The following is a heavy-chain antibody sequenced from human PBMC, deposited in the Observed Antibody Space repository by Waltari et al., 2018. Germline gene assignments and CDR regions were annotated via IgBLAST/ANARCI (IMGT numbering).Heavy chain of an antibody. J-gene: IGHJ4*02. D-gene: IGHD3-10*01. CDR3: AKDYYYAPLYFDH. CDR2: ITGRGGGS. CDR1: GFSLCNYA. V-gene: IGHV3-23*01. Sequence: EVQLLESGGGLVKPGGSLRLSCVVSGFSLCNYAIGWFRQAPGKGLEWVSAITGRGGGSLYADSVKGRFTISRDLSKNTLYLQINSLRAEDTATYFCAKDYYYAPLYFDHWGQGTLLIVSS.